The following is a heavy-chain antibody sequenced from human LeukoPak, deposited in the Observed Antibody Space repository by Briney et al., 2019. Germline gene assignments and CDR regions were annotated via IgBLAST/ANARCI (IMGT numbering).Heavy chain of an antibody. CDR2: IRYNGDNK. D-gene: IGHD3-3*01. CDR3: AKRVVIRSTDYFYYYIHV. J-gene: IGHJ6*03. CDR1: GFSFSDYG. Sequence: PGGSLRLSCEASGFSFSDYGVHWVRQAPGKGLEWVAFIRYNGDNKYYADSVKGRFTVSRDNSQSTLYLQMNSLRVEDTAVYYCAKRVVIRSTDYFYYYIHVWGKGTTVTVSS. V-gene: IGHV3-30*02.